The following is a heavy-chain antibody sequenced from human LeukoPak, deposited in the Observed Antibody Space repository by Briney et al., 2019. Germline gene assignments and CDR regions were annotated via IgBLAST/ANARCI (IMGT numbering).Heavy chain of an antibody. V-gene: IGHV3-74*01. CDR3: ARDYYDFWSGRNNWFDP. CDR1: GFTFSSYW. Sequence: PGGSLRLSCAASGFTFSSYWMHWVRQAPGKGLVWVSRINSDGSSTSYADSVKGRFTISRDNAKNTLHLQMNSLRAEDTAVYYCARDYYDFWSGRNNWFDPWGQGTLVTVSS. CDR2: INSDGSST. J-gene: IGHJ5*02. D-gene: IGHD3-3*01.